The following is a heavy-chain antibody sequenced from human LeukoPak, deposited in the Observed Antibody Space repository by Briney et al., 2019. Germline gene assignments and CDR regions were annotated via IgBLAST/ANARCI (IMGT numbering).Heavy chain of an antibody. Sequence: APVKVSCKASGGTFSSYAISWVRQAPGQGLEWMGRIIPILGIANYAQKFQGRVTITADKSTSTAYMELSSLRAEDTAVYYCAKLYYDSSGYPGEPYYFDYWGQGTLVTVSS. D-gene: IGHD3-22*01. V-gene: IGHV1-69*04. J-gene: IGHJ4*02. CDR3: AKLYYDSSGYPGEPYYFDY. CDR2: IIPILGIA. CDR1: GGTFSSYA.